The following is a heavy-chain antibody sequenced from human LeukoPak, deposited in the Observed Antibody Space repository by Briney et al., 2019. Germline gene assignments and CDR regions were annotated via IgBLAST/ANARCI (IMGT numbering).Heavy chain of an antibody. CDR2: IYYSGST. CDR3: ARTSIVGARGSFGY. V-gene: IGHV4-39*01. Sequence: SETLSLTCTVSGGSINSSTDYWGWIRQPPGKGLEWIGSIYYSGSTYYNPSLKSRVTISVDTSKNQFSLKLNSVPAADTAVYYCARTSIVGARGSFGYWGQGTLVTVSS. J-gene: IGHJ4*02. D-gene: IGHD1-26*01. CDR1: GGSINSSTDY.